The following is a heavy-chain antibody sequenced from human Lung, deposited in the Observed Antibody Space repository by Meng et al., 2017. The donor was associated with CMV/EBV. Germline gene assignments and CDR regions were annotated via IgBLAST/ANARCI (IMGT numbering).Heavy chain of an antibody. Sequence: SXAASGFNFRTYWMSWVRQAPGLGLEWVATIKEDGLEVYYVDSVKGRFTISRDNARNSLYLQMNSLRVEDTAVYYCARDAIVAFPTGHWNPYHLYYYHPLDFWGQGXMVTVSS. CDR3: ARDAIVAFPTGHWNPYHLYYYHPLDF. J-gene: IGHJ6*02. CDR2: IKEDGLEV. CDR1: GFNFRTYW. D-gene: IGHD2-15*01. V-gene: IGHV3-7*01.